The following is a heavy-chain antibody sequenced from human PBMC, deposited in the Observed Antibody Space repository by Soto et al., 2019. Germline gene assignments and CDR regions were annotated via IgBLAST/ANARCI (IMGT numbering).Heavy chain of an antibody. D-gene: IGHD3-3*01. CDR2: VYSSGGT. CDR1: GGSMTSYY. Sequence: PSETLSLTCTVSGGSMTSYYWTWIRQPAGKGLEWIGRVYSSGGTHYNPSLKSRVTISLDTSKNQFSLRLLSVTDADTAVYFCARGQRFSDWFDPWGQGTLGTV. J-gene: IGHJ5*02. CDR3: ARGQRFSDWFDP. V-gene: IGHV4-4*07.